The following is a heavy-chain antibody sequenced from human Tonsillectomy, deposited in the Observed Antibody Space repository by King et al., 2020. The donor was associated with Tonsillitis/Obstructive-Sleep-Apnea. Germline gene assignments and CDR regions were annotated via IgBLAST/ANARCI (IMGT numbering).Heavy chain of an antibody. CDR2: IYLYGITK. CDR3: ARVGNGATQIDY. J-gene: IGHJ4*02. CDR1: GFTFNRYG. D-gene: IGHD1-1*01. V-gene: IGHV3-33*01. Sequence: VQLVESGGGVVQPGRSLSLSCAASGFTFNRYGMHWVRQAPGKGLEGGAIIYLYGITKYYADSVKGRLTIARDNSKSTLYLQMNSLRADDTAVYYCARVGNGATQIDYWGQGTLVTVSS.